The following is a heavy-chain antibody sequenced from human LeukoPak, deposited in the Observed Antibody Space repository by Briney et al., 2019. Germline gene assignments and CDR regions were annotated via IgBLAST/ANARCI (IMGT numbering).Heavy chain of an antibody. CDR1: GFSVSTDGVG. J-gene: IGHJ4*02. Sequence: SGPTLVKPTQTLTLTCTVSGFSVSTDGVGVAWIRQPPGKALEWLALIFWDGEERYGPSLKSGLSISKDTSKNQVVLTMTNMDPADTGTYFCVHRRPDFWDGPIFDFWGQGTLVTVSS. CDR3: VHRRPDFWDGPIFDF. V-gene: IGHV2-5*05. D-gene: IGHD3-3*01. CDR2: IFWDGEE.